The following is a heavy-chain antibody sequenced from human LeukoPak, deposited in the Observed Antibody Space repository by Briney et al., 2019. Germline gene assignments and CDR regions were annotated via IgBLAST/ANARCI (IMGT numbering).Heavy chain of an antibody. CDR1: GYTFTSYG. CDR2: ISAYNGNT. D-gene: IGHD4-23*01. J-gene: IGHJ6*03. CDR3: ARGFYGGNSKYYYYYYYMDV. V-gene: IGHV1-18*01. Sequence: ASVKVSCKASGYTFTSYGISWVRQAPGQGLEWMGWISAYNGNTNYAQKLQGRVTMTTDTSTSTAYMELSSLRSEDTAVYYCARGFYGGNSKYYYYYYYMDVWGKGTTVTVSS.